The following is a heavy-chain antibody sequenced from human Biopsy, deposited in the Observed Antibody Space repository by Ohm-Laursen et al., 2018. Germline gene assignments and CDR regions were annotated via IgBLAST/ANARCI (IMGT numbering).Heavy chain of an antibody. CDR2: ISHTGYT. D-gene: IGHD4-23*01. J-gene: IGHJ4*02. V-gene: IGHV4-59*11. Sequence: SETLSLTCTVSDGSFTGHYWTWIRQPPGKGLEWIGHISHTGYTSYKSSLKSRVTISLDTSRRHFSLRLTSLAAADTAVYYCARGSNDFGGLYFPRWGQGTLLTVSS. CDR3: ARGSNDFGGLYFPR. CDR1: DGSFTGHY.